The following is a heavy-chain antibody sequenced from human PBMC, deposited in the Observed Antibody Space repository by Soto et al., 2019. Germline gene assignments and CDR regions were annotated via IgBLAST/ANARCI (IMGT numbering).Heavy chain of an antibody. V-gene: IGHV3-20*04. Sequence: EVQLVESGGCVVRPGGSLRLSCAASGFTFDDYGMSWVRQAPGKGLEWVSGINWNGGSTGYADSVKGRFTISRDNAKNSLYLQMNSLRTEDTALYYCARGLIDGNYDNWFDPWGQGTLVTVSS. D-gene: IGHD4-17*01. CDR1: GFTFDDYG. CDR3: ARGLIDGNYDNWFDP. CDR2: INWNGGST. J-gene: IGHJ5*02.